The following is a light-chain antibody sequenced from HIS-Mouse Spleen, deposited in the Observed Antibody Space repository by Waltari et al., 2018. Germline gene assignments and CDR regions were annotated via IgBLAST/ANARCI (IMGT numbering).Light chain of an antibody. CDR3: CSYAGSSTSVV. CDR2: EGS. J-gene: IGLJ2*01. V-gene: IGLV2-23*01. CDR1: SSDVGSYNL. Sequence: QSALTQPASVSGSPGQSITISCTGTSSDVGSYNLVSWYQQHPGKAPKLMIYEGSKRPSGVSNRVSGSKSGNKASLTISGLQAEDEADYYCCSYAGSSTSVVFGGGTKLTVL.